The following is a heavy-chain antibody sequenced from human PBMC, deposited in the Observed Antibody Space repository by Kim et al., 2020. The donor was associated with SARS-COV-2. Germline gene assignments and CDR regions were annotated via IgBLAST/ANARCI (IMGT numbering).Heavy chain of an antibody. Sequence: GGSLRLSCAASGFIVSNHYMSWVRQTPGKGLEWVSTIYTGGATFYADSVKGRFTISRDSSKNALYLQMNSLRAEDTSLYYCARGPYDSAGSSVGFDPWG. D-gene: IGHD3-22*01. CDR3: ARGPYDSAGSSVGFDP. V-gene: IGHV3-66*01. J-gene: IGHJ5*02. CDR2: IYTGGAT. CDR1: GFIVSNHY.